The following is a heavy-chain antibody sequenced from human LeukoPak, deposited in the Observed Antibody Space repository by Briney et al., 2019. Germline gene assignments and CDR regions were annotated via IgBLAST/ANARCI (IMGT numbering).Heavy chain of an antibody. J-gene: IGHJ4*02. D-gene: IGHD1-26*01. CDR2: INHSGST. V-gene: IGHV4-34*01. CDR1: GGSFRGYY. Sequence: SETLSLTCAVYGGSFRGYYWSWIRQPPGKGLEWIGEINHSGSTTYNPFLKSRVTISVDTSKNQFSLKVTSVTVADTAVYYCARQGEGAFDNWGQGTLVTVSS. CDR3: ARQGEGAFDN.